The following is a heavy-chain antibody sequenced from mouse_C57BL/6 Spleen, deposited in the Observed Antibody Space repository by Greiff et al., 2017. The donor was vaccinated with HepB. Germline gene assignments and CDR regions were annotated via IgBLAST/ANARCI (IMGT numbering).Heavy chain of an antibody. CDR1: GYTFTSYW. D-gene: IGHD2-4*01. J-gene: IGHJ2*01. V-gene: IGHV1-7*01. CDR3: ARPVYYDYDYFDY. CDR2: INPSSGYT. Sequence: QVHVKQSGAELAKPGASVKLSCKASGYTFTSYWMHWVKQRPGQGLEWIGYINPSSGYTKYNQKFKDKATLTADKSSSTAYMQLSSLTYEDSAVYYCARPVYYDYDYFDYWGQGTTLTVSS.